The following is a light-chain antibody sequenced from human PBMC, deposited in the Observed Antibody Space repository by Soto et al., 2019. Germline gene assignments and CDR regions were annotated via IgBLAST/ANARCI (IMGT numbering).Light chain of an antibody. CDR3: QQYGSSPFP. CDR2: GAS. J-gene: IGKJ3*01. Sequence: EIVLTQSPGTLSLSPGERATLSCRASQSVSSSYLAWYQQKPGQAPRLLIYGASSRATGIPDRFRGSGSGTDFTLPISRLEPEDFAVYYCQQYGSSPFPFGPRTKVDIK. CDR1: QSVSSSY. V-gene: IGKV3-20*01.